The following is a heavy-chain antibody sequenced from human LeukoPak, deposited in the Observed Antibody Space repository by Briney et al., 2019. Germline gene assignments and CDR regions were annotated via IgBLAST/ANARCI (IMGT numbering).Heavy chain of an antibody. D-gene: IGHD4/OR15-4a*01. J-gene: IGHJ4*02. Sequence: ASVKVSCKASGYTFTGYYMHWVRQAPGQGLEWMGWINPNSGGTNYAQKFQGRVTMTRDTSISTAYMELSRLRSDDTAVYYCARAPPAHLTNSNYWGQGTLVTVSS. CDR3: ARAPPAHLTNSNY. CDR2: INPNSGGT. V-gene: IGHV1-2*02. CDR1: GYTFTGYY.